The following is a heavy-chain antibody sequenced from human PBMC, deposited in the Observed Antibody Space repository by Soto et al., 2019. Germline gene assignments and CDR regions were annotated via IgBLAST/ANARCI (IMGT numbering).Heavy chain of an antibody. D-gene: IGHD3-10*01. J-gene: IGHJ4*02. CDR3: AREEYYYGSGASFDY. Sequence: QVQLVQSGAEVKKPGSSVKVSCKASGGTFSSYTISWVRQAPGQGLEWMGRIIPILGIANYAQKFQGRVTITAEKSTSTAYMELSSLRSEDTAVYYCAREEYYYGSGASFDYWGQGTLVTVSS. CDR1: GGTFSSYT. V-gene: IGHV1-69*08. CDR2: IIPILGIA.